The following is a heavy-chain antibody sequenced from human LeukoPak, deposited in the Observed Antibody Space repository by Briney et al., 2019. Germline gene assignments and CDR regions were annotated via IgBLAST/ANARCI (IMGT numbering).Heavy chain of an antibody. CDR3: ARQDGNSKYYFDY. CDR1: GYSFSAYW. V-gene: IGHV5-51*01. J-gene: IGHJ4*02. CDR2: IFPGDSDT. D-gene: IGHD1-1*01. Sequence: GESLKISCKGSGYSFSAYWIGWVRQMPGKGLEWMGIIFPGDSDTRYRPSFQGQVTISVDKSISTAYLQWSSLKASDTAMYYCARQDGNSKYYFDYWGQGTLVTVSS.